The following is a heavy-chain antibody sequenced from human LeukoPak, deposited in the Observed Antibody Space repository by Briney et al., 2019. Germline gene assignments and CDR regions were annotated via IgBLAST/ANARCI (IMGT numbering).Heavy chain of an antibody. CDR2: IGIAGNT. D-gene: IGHD6-6*01. CDR3: AREASLSSSDAFDI. CDR1: GLTFSNYE. V-gene: IGHV3-13*01. J-gene: IGHJ3*02. Sequence: GGSLRLSCAASGLTFSNYEMHWVRLVLGKGLEWVSAIGIAGNTFYAGSVKGRFTISRENAKNSFHLQMNSLGAGDTAVYYCAREASLSSSDAFDIWGQGTMVTVSS.